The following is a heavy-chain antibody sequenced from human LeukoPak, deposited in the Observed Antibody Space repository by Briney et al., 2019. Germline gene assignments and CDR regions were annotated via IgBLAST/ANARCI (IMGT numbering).Heavy chain of an antibody. CDR1: GYTFTGYY. V-gene: IGHV1-2*02. J-gene: IGHJ4*02. CDR2: INPNSGGT. CDR3: ARDLLGYCSGGSCYSKGNY. D-gene: IGHD2-15*01. Sequence: ASVKVSCKASGYTFTGYYMHWVRQAPGQGLGWMGWINPNSGGTNYAQKFQGRVTMTRDTSISTAYMELSRLRSDDTAVYYCARDLLGYCSGGSCYSKGNYWGQGTLVTVSS.